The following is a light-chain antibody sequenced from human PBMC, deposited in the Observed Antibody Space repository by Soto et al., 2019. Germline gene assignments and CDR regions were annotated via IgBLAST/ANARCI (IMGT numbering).Light chain of an antibody. CDR2: DAS. V-gene: IGKV3-11*01. J-gene: IGKJ1*01. CDR3: QQRSNWPPT. Sequence: ILLTQSPATLSLSPGERATLSCRASQSVSSYLAWYQQKPGQAPRLLIYDASTRATGIPARFSGSGSGTDFTLTITSLEPEDFAVYYCQQRSNWPPTFGQGTKVDI. CDR1: QSVSSY.